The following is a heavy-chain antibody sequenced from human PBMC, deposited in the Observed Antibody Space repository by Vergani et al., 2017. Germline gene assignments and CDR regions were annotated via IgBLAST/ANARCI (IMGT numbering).Heavy chain of an antibody. Sequence: QVLLVQSGAEVKKPGASVRVSCKTSEYTFTNYYIHWVRQAPGKGLEWMGIINPSGGSTTYAQQFQGRLTMTRDTSTSTVYMDLSNLRSEDTAVYYCARPHGDILPPDPRRLDYWGQGTLVTVSS. J-gene: IGHJ4*02. CDR1: EYTFTNYY. CDR3: ARPHGDILPPDPRRLDY. CDR2: INPSGGST. V-gene: IGHV1-46*03.